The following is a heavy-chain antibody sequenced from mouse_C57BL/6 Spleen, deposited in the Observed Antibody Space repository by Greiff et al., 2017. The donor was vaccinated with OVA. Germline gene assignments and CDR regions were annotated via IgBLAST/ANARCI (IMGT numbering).Heavy chain of an antibody. CDR1: GYTFTSYW. J-gene: IGHJ1*03. D-gene: IGHD2-4*01. CDR3: ARKTMITHWYFDV. V-gene: IGHV1-50*01. Sequence: QMQLKQPGAELVKPGASVKLSCKASGYTFTSYWMQWVKQRPGQGLEWIGEIDPSDSYTNYNQKFKGKATLTVDTSSSTAYMQLSSLTSEDSAVYYCARKTMITHWYFDVWGTGTTVTVSS. CDR2: IDPSDSYT.